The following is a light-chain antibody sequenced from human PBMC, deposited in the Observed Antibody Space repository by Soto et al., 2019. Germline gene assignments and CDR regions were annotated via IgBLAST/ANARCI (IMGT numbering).Light chain of an antibody. CDR1: SGYSNYK. CDR2: VGTGGIVG. CDR3: GADHGSGSNFRV. V-gene: IGLV9-49*01. Sequence: QPVLTQPPSASASLGASVTLTCTLSSGYSNYKVDWYQQRPGKGPRFVMRVGTGGIVGSKGDGIPDRFSVLGSGLNRYLTIKNIQEEDESDYHCGADHGSGSNFRVFGGGTKVTVL. J-gene: IGLJ2*01.